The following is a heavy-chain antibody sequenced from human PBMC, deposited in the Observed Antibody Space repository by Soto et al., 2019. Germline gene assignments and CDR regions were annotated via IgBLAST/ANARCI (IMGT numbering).Heavy chain of an antibody. D-gene: IGHD2-2*01. CDR1: RFTFSTYE. CDR3: VRYCSTTLCNGVATRTFDY. CDR2: ISTSGSTV. V-gene: IGHV3-48*03. J-gene: IGHJ4*02. Sequence: EVQLVESGGALVQPGGSLRLSCAASRFTFSTYEMNWVRQAPGKGLEWVSYISTSGSTVYYADSVKGRFTISRDKTRNSLYLQMNSLRDEDTALYYCVRYCSTTLCNGVATRTFDYWGQGTLVTVSS.